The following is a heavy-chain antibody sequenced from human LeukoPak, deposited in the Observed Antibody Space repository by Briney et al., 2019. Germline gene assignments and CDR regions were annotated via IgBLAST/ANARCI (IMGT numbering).Heavy chain of an antibody. J-gene: IGHJ5*02. V-gene: IGHV1-2*02. Sequence: ASVKVSCKASGYTFTEHYIYWVRQAPGQGLEWMGWINPNSGGTNYAQKFQGRVTMTRDTSISTAYMELSRLRSDDTAVYYCARVLRYFDWLLVKTNWFDPWGQGTLVTVSS. CDR2: INPNSGGT. CDR3: ARVLRYFDWLLVKTNWFDP. CDR1: GYTFTEHY. D-gene: IGHD3-9*01.